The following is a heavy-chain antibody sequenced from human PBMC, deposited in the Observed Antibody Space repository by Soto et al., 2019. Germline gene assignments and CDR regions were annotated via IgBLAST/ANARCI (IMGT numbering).Heavy chain of an antibody. CDR1: GFTFSSYG. Sequence: GGSLRLSCAASGFTFSSYGMHWVRQAPGKGLEWVAVISYDGSNKYYADSVKGRFTISRDNSKNTLYLQMNSLRAEDTAMYGCAKDRHPDGIWTFDYWGRGTLVTVSS. CDR3: AKDRHPDGIWTFDY. CDR2: ISYDGSNK. J-gene: IGHJ4*02. D-gene: IGHD3-9*01. V-gene: IGHV3-30*18.